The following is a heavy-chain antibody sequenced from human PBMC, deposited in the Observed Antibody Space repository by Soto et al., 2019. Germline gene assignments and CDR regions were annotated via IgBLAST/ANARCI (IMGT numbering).Heavy chain of an antibody. CDR1: GYTFTSSY. CDR2: INPSGGST. V-gene: IGHV1-46*01. D-gene: IGHD3-22*01. CDR3: AGDPDSHYNDSHAYSYP. Sequence: ASVKVSCKASGYTFTSSYMHWVRQAPGQGLEWVGIINPSGGSTTYTQKFQGRLTLTRDTSTSTVYMELSSLRSEDTAVYYCAGDPDSHYNDSHAYSYPWGQGTLVTVSS. J-gene: IGHJ5*02.